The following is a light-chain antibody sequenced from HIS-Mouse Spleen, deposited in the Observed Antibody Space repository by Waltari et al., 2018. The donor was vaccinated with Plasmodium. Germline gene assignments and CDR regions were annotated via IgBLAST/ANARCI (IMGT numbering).Light chain of an antibody. Sequence: QSVLTQPPSVSEAPRQRVTISCSGSSSNIGNHAVNWYQQLPGKAPKLLIYYDDLLPSGVSDRFSGSKSGTSASLAISGLQSEDEADYYCAAWGDRLNGPVFGGGTKLTVL. CDR3: AAWGDRLNGPV. CDR2: YDD. V-gene: IGLV1-36*01. CDR1: SSNIGNHA. J-gene: IGLJ3*02.